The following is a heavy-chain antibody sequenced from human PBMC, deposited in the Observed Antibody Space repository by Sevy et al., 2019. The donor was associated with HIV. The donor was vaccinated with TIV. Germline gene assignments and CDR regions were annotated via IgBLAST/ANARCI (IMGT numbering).Heavy chain of an antibody. V-gene: IGHV1-2*02. CDR3: AREGYALCSGYSAPYFDY. J-gene: IGHJ4*02. CDR1: GYTFTGNY. D-gene: IGHD3-22*01. CDR2: INTNSGDKGT. Sequence: ASVKVSCKTSGYTFTGNYIHWVRQAPGQGLEWMGWINTNSGDKGTKYAQKFQGRVTMTSDRSINTVYMDLTSLSPDDTAVYYCAREGYALCSGYSAPYFDYWGQGTLVTVSS.